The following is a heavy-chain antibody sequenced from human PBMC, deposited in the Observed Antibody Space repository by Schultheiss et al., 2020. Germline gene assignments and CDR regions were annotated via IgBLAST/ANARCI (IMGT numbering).Heavy chain of an antibody. V-gene: IGHV4-34*01. CDR2: INHSGST. D-gene: IGHD1-1*01. J-gene: IGHJ6*02. CDR3: ARDQLESTMGYGMDV. CDR1: GGSFSGYY. Sequence: SETLSLTCAVYGGSFSGYYWSWIRQPPGKGLEWIGEINHSGSTNYNPSLKSRVTISVDTSKNQFSLKLSSVTAADTAVYYCARDQLESTMGYGMDVWGQGTTVTVSS.